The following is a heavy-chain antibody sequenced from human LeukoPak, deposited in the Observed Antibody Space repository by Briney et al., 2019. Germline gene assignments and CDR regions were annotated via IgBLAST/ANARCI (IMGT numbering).Heavy chain of an antibody. CDR1: GYTFTDYW. V-gene: IGHV5-51*01. D-gene: IGHD1-14*01. CDR2: IYPANSDT. Sequence: GASLKISCKGSGYTFTDYWIAWVRQMPGEGLEWMGGIYPANSDTRYSPSFQGQVTISADKSINTAYLLWSSLKASDTAMYYCARDFSREPPYFESWGQGTLVSVSS. CDR3: ARDFSREPPYFES. J-gene: IGHJ4*02.